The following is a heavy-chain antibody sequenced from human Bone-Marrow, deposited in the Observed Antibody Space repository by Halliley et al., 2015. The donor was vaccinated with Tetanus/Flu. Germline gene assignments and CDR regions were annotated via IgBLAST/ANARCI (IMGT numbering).Heavy chain of an antibody. V-gene: IGHV3-74*03. CDR2: INSDGSRT. D-gene: IGHD2-21*01. CDR3: ATGDSHAFDI. J-gene: IGHJ3*02. Sequence: LVWASSINSDGSRTTYADSVKGRFTSSRDNAKNTFFLQMSSLTVGDTAVYFCATGDSHAFDIWGQGTVVLVSS.